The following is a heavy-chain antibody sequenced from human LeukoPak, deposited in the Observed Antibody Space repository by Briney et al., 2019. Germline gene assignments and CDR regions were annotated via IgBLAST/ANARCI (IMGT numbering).Heavy chain of an antibody. CDR3: AKSLPSSSWYSPGY. CDR2: ISYDGSPE. CDR1: GFTFSNYG. V-gene: IGHV3-30*18. D-gene: IGHD6-13*01. J-gene: IGHJ4*02. Sequence: GGSLRLSCAASGFTFSNYGMHRVRQTPAKGLEWVAVISYDGSPEYCADSVKGRFTISRDNSKNTLYLQMDSLRAEDTALYYCAKSLPSSSWYSPGYWGQGTLVTVSS.